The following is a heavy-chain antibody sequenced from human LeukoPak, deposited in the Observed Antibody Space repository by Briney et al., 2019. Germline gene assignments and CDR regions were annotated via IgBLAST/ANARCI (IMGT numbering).Heavy chain of an antibody. J-gene: IGHJ4*02. CDR1: GFTFSSYA. Sequence: GGSLRLSCAASGFTFSSYAMHWVRQAPGKGLEWVAVISYDGSNRYYADSVKGRFTISRDNSKNTLYLQMNSLRAEDTAVYYCARESAVWGSFDYWGQGTLVTVSS. V-gene: IGHV3-30-3*01. D-gene: IGHD3-16*01. CDR3: ARESAVWGSFDY. CDR2: ISYDGSNR.